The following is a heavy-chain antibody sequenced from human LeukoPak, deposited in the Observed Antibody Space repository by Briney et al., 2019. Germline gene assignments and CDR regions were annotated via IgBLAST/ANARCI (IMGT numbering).Heavy chain of an antibody. V-gene: IGHV3-66*01. J-gene: IGHJ4*02. CDR1: GFTFSSYS. CDR3: AKDHRYSSSWVDY. CDR2: IYSGGST. Sequence: GGSLRLSCAASGFTFSSYSMNWVRQAPGKGLEWVSLIYSGGSTYYADSVKGRFTISRDNSKNTLYLQMNSLRAEDTAVYYCAKDHRYSSSWVDYWGQGTLVTVSS. D-gene: IGHD6-13*01.